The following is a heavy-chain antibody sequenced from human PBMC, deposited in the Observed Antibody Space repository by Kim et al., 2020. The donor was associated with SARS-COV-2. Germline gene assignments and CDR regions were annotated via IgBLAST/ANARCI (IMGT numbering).Heavy chain of an antibody. CDR3: ARISRSSSADRNY. CDR1: GFTFSSYA. D-gene: IGHD6-6*01. Sequence: GGSLRLSCAASGFTFSSYAMHWVRQAPGKGLEYVSAISSNGGSTYYANSVKGRFTISRDNSKNTLYLQMGSLRAEDMAVYYCARISRSSSADRNYWGQGTLVTVSS. CDR2: ISSNGGST. J-gene: IGHJ4*02. V-gene: IGHV3-64*01.